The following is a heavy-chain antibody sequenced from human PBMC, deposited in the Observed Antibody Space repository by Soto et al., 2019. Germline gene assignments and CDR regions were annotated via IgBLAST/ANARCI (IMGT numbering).Heavy chain of an antibody. CDR1: GGSISSSNW. V-gene: IGHV4-4*02. CDR3: ARRGYCSSTSCYAWGNNWFDP. CDR2: IYHSGST. D-gene: IGHD2-2*01. J-gene: IGHJ5*02. Sequence: SETLSLTCAVSGGSISSSNWWSWVRQPPGKGLEWIGEIYHSGSTNYNPSLKSRVTISVDTSKNQFSLKLSSVTAADTTVYYCARRGYCSSTSCYAWGNNWFDPWGQGTLVTVSS.